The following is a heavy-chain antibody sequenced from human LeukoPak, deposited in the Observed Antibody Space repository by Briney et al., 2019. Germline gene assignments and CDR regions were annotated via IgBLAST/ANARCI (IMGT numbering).Heavy chain of an antibody. V-gene: IGHV1-2*02. D-gene: IGHD2-2*01. Sequence: ASVKVSCKASGYTFTRYYMHWVRQAPGQGLEWMGWINPNSGGTNYAQKFQGRVTMTRDTSTSTVYMELSSLRSEDTAVYYCAREAIGGGYCSSTSCPNWFDPWGQRTLVTVSS. CDR1: GYTFTRYY. J-gene: IGHJ5*02. CDR2: INPNSGGT. CDR3: AREAIGGGYCSSTSCPNWFDP.